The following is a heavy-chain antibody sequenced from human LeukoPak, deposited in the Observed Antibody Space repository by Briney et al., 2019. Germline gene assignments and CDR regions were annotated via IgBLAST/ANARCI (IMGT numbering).Heavy chain of an antibody. CDR3: ARGHSSSSFDY. V-gene: IGHV1-18*01. D-gene: IGHD6-13*01. Sequence: GSSVKVSCKSSGYTFTSYVISCVRQARGQGREWMGWISAYNGNTNYAQKLQGRVTMTTDTSTSTAYMELRSLRSDDTVVYYCARGHSSSSFDYWGQGTLVTVSS. CDR1: GYTFTSYV. CDR2: ISAYNGNT. J-gene: IGHJ4*02.